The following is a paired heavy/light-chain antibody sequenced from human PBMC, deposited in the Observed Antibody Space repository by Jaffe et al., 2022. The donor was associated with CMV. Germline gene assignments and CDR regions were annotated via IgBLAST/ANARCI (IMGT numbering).Heavy chain of an antibody. CDR2: INSGGGI. CDR1: GGSFSGYS. CDR3: ARGMDDYGDYLGYHYFGL. J-gene: IGHJ2*01. D-gene: IGHD4-17*01. Sequence: QVQLQQWGTGLLKSSETLSLTCAVYGGSFSGYSWSWIRQPPGKGLEWIGEINSGGGIDYNPSFKSRVTISVDKSKNQFSLKLTSVTAADTAVYYCARGMDDYGDYLGYHYFGLWGRGTLVTVS. V-gene: IGHV4-34*01.
Light chain of an antibody. CDR3: QSYDNSLSGWV. CDR1: SSNIGAGYD. V-gene: IGLV1-40*01. J-gene: IGLJ3*02. CDR2: GNK. Sequence: QSVLTQPPSVSGAPGQRVTISCTGSSSNIGAGYDVHWYQQLPGAAPRLLIFGNKNRPSGVPDRFSGSKSGTSASLAITGLQAEDEADYYCQSYDNSLSGWVFGGGTKMSVL.